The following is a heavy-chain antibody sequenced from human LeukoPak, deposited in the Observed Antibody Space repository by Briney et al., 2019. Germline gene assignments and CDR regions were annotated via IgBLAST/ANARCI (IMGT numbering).Heavy chain of an antibody. V-gene: IGHV3-74*01. CDR1: GFTFSSHW. D-gene: IGHD2-2*01. J-gene: IGHJ5*02. Sequence: GGSLRLSCAASGFTFSSHWMHWVRQAPEKGLVGVSHINADGSATYYAASVKGRFTISRDNARNTLYLQMHSLTAEDTGVYYCVRGALRDCSYTSCTRGNWFDPWGQGTLVNVSS. CDR2: INADGSAT. CDR3: VRGALRDCSYTSCTRGNWFDP.